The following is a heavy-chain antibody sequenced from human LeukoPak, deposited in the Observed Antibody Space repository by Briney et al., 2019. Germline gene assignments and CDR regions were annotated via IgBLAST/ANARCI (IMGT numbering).Heavy chain of an antibody. V-gene: IGHV3-30*03. Sequence: PGGSLRLSCAASGFTFSRFAMHWVRQAPGKGLEWVAVISYDGGNQYYVDSVKGRFTISRDNSKNTLYLQMNNLRAQDTAVYYCARGRDCSSTSCYWGTGHDYWGQGTLVTVSS. J-gene: IGHJ4*02. CDR3: ARGRDCSSTSCYWGTGHDY. CDR1: GFTFSRFA. D-gene: IGHD2-2*01. CDR2: ISYDGGNQ.